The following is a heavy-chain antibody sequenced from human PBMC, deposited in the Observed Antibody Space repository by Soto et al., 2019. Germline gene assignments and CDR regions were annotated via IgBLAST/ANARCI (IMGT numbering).Heavy chain of an antibody. Sequence: ASVKVSCKASGGTFSSNPISWMRQAPGQGLEWVGGTIPTVGAGSYAQRFQGRVTITADKSTNTAYMELRNLRPEDTAVYYCARCNSNGYNRYFDSWGQGNLVTVSS. D-gene: IGHD5-12*01. CDR3: ARCNSNGYNRYFDS. CDR2: TIPTVGAG. CDR1: GGTFSSNP. V-gene: IGHV1-69*06. J-gene: IGHJ4*02.